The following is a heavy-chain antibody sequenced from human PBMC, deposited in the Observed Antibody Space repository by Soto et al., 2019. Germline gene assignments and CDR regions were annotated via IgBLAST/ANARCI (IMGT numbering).Heavy chain of an antibody. J-gene: IGHJ6*02. Sequence: QVQLVQSGGEVKKPGASVKVSCKTSGYSFTTYGISWVRQAPGQGLEWMGWISAYNGNTNYAQKLQXXXPXSTDTSTSTAYMELRSLRSDDTAVYYCAREGPAPYYYYGMDVWGQGSTVTVSS. CDR1: GYSFTTYG. CDR3: AREGPAPYYYYGMDV. CDR2: ISAYNGNT. V-gene: IGHV1-18*01.